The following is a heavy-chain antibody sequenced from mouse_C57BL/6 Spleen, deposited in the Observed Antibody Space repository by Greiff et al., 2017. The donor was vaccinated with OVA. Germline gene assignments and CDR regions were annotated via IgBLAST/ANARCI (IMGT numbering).Heavy chain of an antibody. V-gene: IGHV1-81*01. D-gene: IGHD2-1*01. J-gene: IGHJ4*01. CDR2: IYPRSGNT. CDR3: ARALYYDNYTFYYAMDY. CDR1: GYTFTSYG. Sequence: QVQLQQSGAELARPGASVKLSCKASGYTFTSYGISWVKQRTGQGLEWIGEIYPRSGNTYYNEKFKGKATLTADKSSSTAYMELRSLTSEDSAVYYCARALYYDNYTFYYAMDYWGQGTSVTVSS.